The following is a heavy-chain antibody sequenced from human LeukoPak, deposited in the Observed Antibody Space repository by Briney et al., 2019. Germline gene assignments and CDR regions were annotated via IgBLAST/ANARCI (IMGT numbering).Heavy chain of an antibody. CDR2: IWSDASEK. CDR3: ARRGSGTYNFDY. V-gene: IGHV3-33*03. CDR1: GFNFSTYG. J-gene: IGHJ4*02. Sequence: GGSLRLSCAASGFNFSTYGMHWVRQAPGRGLEWVASIWSDASEKYYGDSVKGRFTISRDNSNNTLYLQMNSLRAEDTAVYYCARRGSGTYNFDYWGQGALVTVSS. D-gene: IGHD1-26*01.